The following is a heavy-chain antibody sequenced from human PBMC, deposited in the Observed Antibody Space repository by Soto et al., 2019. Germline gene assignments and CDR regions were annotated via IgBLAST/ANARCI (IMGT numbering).Heavy chain of an antibody. CDR1: GGTFSSYA. D-gene: IGHD3-16*02. CDR3: AVMITFGGVIAYYYGMDV. CDR2: IIPIFGTA. V-gene: IGHV1-69*06. Sequence: QVQLVQSGAEVKKPGSSVKVSCKASGGTFSSYAISWVRQAPGQGLEWMGGIIPIFGTANYAQKFQGRVTITADKSTSTDYMELSSLRSEDTAVYYCAVMITFGGVIAYYYGMDVWGQGTTVTVSS. J-gene: IGHJ6*02.